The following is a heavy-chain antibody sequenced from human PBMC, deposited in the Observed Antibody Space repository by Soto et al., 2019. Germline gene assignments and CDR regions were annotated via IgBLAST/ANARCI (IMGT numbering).Heavy chain of an antibody. D-gene: IGHD6-6*01. CDR1: GGSIRSCGYF. J-gene: IGHJ4*02. V-gene: IGHV4-31*03. CDR2: IYYRGGT. CDR3: ERFAKEENPQLVSSSAFDF. Sequence: VQLQESGPGLVKPSQTMSITCTVSGGSIRSCGYFWSWVRKQPGKGLAWIGHIYYRGGTSYNTSLESRVDMSVYSSMYEFTRKVKSVNAADTAIYYCERFAKEENPQLVSSSAFDFWGRGALVTVS.